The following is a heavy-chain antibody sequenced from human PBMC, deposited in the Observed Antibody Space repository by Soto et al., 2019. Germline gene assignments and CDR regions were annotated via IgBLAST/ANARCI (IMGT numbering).Heavy chain of an antibody. D-gene: IGHD4-4*01. CDR3: ARDAADYSNHYYGMDV. V-gene: IGHV3-30-3*01. CDR2: ISYDGSNK. J-gene: IGHJ6*02. CDR1: GFTFSSYA. Sequence: QVQLVESGGGVVQPGRSLRLSCAASGFTFSSYAMHWVRQAPGKGLEWVAVISYDGSNKYYADSVKGRFTISRDNSKNTLYLQMNSLRAEDTAVYYCARDAADYSNHYYGMDVWGQGTTVTVSS.